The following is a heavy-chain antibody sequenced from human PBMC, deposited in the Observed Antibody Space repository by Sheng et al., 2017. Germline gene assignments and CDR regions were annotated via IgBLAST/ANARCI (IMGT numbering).Heavy chain of an antibody. Sequence: QVQLQESGAGLVKPSETLSLTCTVSGGSISSYYWSWIRQSPGKGLEWIGYIYYRGSTNYNPSLKTRLTISVDTSKNQFSLKLSSVTAADTAVYYCARECYNWSDDDAFDIWGQGTMVTVSS. D-gene: IGHD1-1*01. J-gene: IGHJ3*02. CDR2: IYYRGST. CDR3: ARECYNWSDDDAFDI. CDR1: GGSISSYY. V-gene: IGHV4-59*12.